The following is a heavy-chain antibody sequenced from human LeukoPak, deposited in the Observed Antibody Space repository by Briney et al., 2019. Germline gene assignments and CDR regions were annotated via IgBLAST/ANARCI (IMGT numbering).Heavy chain of an antibody. CDR3: ARPGYGSGSYYLD. J-gene: IGHJ4*02. Sequence: GGSLRLSCAASGFTFSSYWMSWVRQAPGKGLEGVANIKQDGSEKYYVDSVKGRFTISRDNAKNSLYLQMNSLRAEDTAVYYCARPGYGSGSYYLDWGQGTLVTVSS. D-gene: IGHD3-10*01. V-gene: IGHV3-7*01. CDR1: GFTFSSYW. CDR2: IKQDGSEK.